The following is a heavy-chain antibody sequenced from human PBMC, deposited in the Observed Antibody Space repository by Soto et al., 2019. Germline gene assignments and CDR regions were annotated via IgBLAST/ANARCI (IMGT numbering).Heavy chain of an antibody. Sequence: DVQLVESGGGLVEPGGSLRLSCEASGFIFSDYTMNWVRQAPGKGLEWVSSISGNSASIVYADSVRGRLTISRDNAKSSLFLQMSSLRADGTAVYYCTRGSYGDYYYWGQGTLVTVSS. CDR3: TRGSYGDYYY. CDR2: ISGNSASI. V-gene: IGHV3-21*02. D-gene: IGHD4-17*01. J-gene: IGHJ4*02. CDR1: GFIFSDYT.